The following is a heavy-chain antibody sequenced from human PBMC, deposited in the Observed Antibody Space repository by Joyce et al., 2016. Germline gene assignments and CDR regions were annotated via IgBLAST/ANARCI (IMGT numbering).Heavy chain of an antibody. CDR3: ARALGWDSNSCHDY. J-gene: IGHJ4*02. D-gene: IGHD6-13*01. V-gene: IGHV3-30*03. Sequence: QVQLVESGGGVVQPGRYLRLSCAPSGFPFSNYGMHWVRQAPGKGLEWVAVISYDGSNKYYVDSVKGRFTISRDNSKNTLYLQMNSLRPEDTAVYYCARALGWDSNSCHDYWGQGTLVTVSS. CDR2: ISYDGSNK. CDR1: GFPFSNYG.